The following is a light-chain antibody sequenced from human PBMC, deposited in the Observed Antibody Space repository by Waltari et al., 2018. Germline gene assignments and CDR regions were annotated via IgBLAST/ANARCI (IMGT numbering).Light chain of an antibody. J-gene: IGLJ3*02. CDR2: RNQ. CDR3: QSYDANLSGWV. V-gene: IGLV1-40*01. CDR1: RSNIGAVYD. Sequence: QSVLTQPPSVSGAPGQRVTISCTGSRSNIGAVYDVQWYQQIPGTAPKVLIYRNQKRPSGVPDRFSVSNSGTSASLAITGLQAEDEADYYCQSYDANLSGWVFGGGTKVTV.